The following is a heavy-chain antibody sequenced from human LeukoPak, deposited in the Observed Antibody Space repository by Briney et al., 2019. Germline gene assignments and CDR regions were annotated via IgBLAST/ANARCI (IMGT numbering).Heavy chain of an antibody. J-gene: IGHJ4*02. CDR1: GGTFSSYA. Sequence: ASVKVSCKASGGTFSSYAISWVRQATGQGLEWMGWMNPNSGNTGYAQKFQGRVTITRNTSISTAYMELSSLRSEDTAVYYCARERGSGWVDYWGQGTPVTVSS. D-gene: IGHD6-19*01. V-gene: IGHV1-8*03. CDR3: ARERGSGWVDY. CDR2: MNPNSGNT.